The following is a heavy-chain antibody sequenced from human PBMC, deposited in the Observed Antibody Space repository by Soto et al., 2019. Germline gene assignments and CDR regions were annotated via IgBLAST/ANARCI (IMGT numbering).Heavy chain of an antibody. CDR1: GGSISSYY. Sequence: PSETLSLTCTVSGGSISSYYWSWIRQPPGKRLEWIGYIYYSGSTNYNPSLKSRVTISVDTSKNQFSLKLSSVTAADTAVYYCARHNAPIAAAGFDYWGQGTPVTVSS. D-gene: IGHD6-13*01. CDR2: IYYSGST. V-gene: IGHV4-59*08. J-gene: IGHJ4*02. CDR3: ARHNAPIAAAGFDY.